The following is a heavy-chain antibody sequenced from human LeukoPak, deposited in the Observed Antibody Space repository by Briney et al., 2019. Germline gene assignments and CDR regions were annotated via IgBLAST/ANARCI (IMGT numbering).Heavy chain of an antibody. CDR2: INPNSGGT. D-gene: IGHD3-22*01. CDR3: ATDYYDSSGYSLGW. J-gene: IGHJ4*02. Sequence: ASVRVSCKASGYTFTGYYMHWVRQAPGQGLEWMGWINPNSGGTNYAQKFQGRVTMTRDTSTSTVYMELSSLRSEDTAVYYCATDYYDSSGYSLGWWGQGTLVTVSS. CDR1: GYTFTGYY. V-gene: IGHV1-2*02.